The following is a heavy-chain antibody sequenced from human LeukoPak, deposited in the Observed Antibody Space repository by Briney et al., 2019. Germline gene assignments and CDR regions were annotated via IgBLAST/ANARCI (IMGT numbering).Heavy chain of an antibody. J-gene: IGHJ4*02. CDR3: ARHEGALEPYEGHYFDY. CDR1: GGSISSYY. Sequence: SETLSLTCTVSGGSISSYYWSWIRQPPGKGLEWIWYIYYSGSTNYNPSLKSRVTISVDTSKNQFSLKLSSVTAADTAVYYCARHEGALEPYEGHYFDYWGQGTLVTVSS. D-gene: IGHD5-12*01. CDR2: IYYSGST. V-gene: IGHV4-59*08.